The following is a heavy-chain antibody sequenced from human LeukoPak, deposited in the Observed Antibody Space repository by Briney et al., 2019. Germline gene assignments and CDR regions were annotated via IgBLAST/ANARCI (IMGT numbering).Heavy chain of an antibody. Sequence: SGGSLRLSCAASGFTFSSYGMHWVRQAPGKGLEWVAVISYDGSNKYYADSVKGRFTISRDNSKNTLYLQMNSLRAEDTAVYYCARDSVSRDSSGYTDYWGQGTLVTVSS. CDR2: ISYDGSNK. J-gene: IGHJ4*02. CDR1: GFTFSSYG. CDR3: ARDSVSRDSSGYTDY. V-gene: IGHV3-30*03. D-gene: IGHD3-22*01.